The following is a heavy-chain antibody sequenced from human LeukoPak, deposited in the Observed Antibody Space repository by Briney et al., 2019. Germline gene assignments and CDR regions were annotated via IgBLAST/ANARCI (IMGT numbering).Heavy chain of an antibody. CDR2: ISGSGGST. CDR1: GFTFSSYG. J-gene: IGHJ4*02. D-gene: IGHD2-2*01. CDR3: AKDVRPAAMPGFGY. Sequence: PGGSLRLSCAASGFTFSSYGMSWVRQAPGKGLEWVSAISGSGGSTYYADSVKGRFTISRDNSKNTLYLQMNSLRAGDTAVYYCAKDVRPAAMPGFGYWGQGTLVTVSS. V-gene: IGHV3-23*01.